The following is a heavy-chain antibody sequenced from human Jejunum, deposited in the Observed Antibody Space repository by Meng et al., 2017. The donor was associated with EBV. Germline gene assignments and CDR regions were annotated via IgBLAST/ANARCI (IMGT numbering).Heavy chain of an antibody. CDR3: ARRTGDYVVGY. CDR1: GGSFSGYY. CDR2: VHFSGIT. D-gene: IGHD2-8*02. V-gene: IGHV4-34*02. Sequence: QMQLQQGGAGLLRPTETLSLTCAVYGGSFSGYYWSWVRQPPGRGLEYIGEVHFSGITNYTPSLKSRVTMSVDASKNQFSLRLTSVTAADTAVYYCARRTGDYVVGYWGQGTLVTVSS. J-gene: IGHJ4*02.